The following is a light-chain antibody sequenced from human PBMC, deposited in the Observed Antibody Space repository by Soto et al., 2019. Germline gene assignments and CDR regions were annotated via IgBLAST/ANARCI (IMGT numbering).Light chain of an antibody. Sequence: EVVLTQSQATLSLSPGERANISCRASQSVTTYLAWYQQKPGQAPRLLIYDASDRATGIPARFSGSGSGTDFTLTISSLEPEDFAVYYCQQRSNWPPSITFGHGNDWRL. CDR2: DAS. J-gene: IGKJ5*01. V-gene: IGKV3-11*01. CDR3: QQRSNWPPSIT. CDR1: QSVTTY.